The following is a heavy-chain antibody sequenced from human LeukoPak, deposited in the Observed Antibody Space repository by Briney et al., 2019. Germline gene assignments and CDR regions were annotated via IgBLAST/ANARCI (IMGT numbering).Heavy chain of an antibody. V-gene: IGHV3-23*01. CDR3: AKEPRWEQLHSFDI. J-gene: IGHJ3*02. CDR2: IRVSDGAR. D-gene: IGHD1/OR15-1a*01. Sequence: GGSLRLSCVASGFAFPTYAMMWVRQVPGKGLEWVSSIRVSDGARFYADSVKGRFTMSRDNPKNTLFLQMNSLRPEDTAVYYCAKEPRWEQLHSFDIWAKGQRSPSLQ. CDR1: GFAFPTYA.